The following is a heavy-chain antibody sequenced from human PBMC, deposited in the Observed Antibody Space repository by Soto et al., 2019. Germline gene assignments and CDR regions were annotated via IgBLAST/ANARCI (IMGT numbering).Heavy chain of an antibody. D-gene: IGHD6-19*01. Sequence: GGSLRLSCAASGFTFSSYGMHWVRQAPGKGLEWVAVIWYDGSNKYYADSVKGRFTISRDNSKNTLYLQMNSLRAEDTAVYYCARDGIAVVYSNWFDPWGQGTLVTVSS. J-gene: IGHJ5*02. CDR2: IWYDGSNK. CDR1: GFTFSSYG. V-gene: IGHV3-33*01. CDR3: ARDGIAVVYSNWFDP.